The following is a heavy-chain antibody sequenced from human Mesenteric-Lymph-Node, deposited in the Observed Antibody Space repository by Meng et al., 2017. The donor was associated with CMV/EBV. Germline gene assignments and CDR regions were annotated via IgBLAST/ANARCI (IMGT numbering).Heavy chain of an antibody. CDR2: IYYSGST. D-gene: IGHD3-22*01. Sequence: SETLSLTCTVSGGSISSSSYYWGWIRQPPGKGLEWIGSIYYSGSTYYNPSLKSRVTISVDTSKNQFSLKLSSVTAADTAVYYCARLLLENYHYYRGMDVWGQGTTVTVSS. CDR3: ARLLLENYHYYRGMDV. V-gene: IGHV4-39*01. J-gene: IGHJ6*02. CDR1: GGSISSSSYY.